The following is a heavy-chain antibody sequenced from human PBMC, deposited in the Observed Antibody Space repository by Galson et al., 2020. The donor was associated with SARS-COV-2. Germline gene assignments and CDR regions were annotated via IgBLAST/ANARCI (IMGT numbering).Heavy chain of an antibody. Sequence: SETLSLTCTVSGGSVNSGTYYWTWIRQPPGKGLEWIGYVYYSGSTNYSPSLKSRVAISIDTSKNQFSLRLRSVTAADTAVYYCARADSSGWYNRLDSWGQGTLVTVPS. CDR3: ARADSSGWYNRLDS. D-gene: IGHD6-13*01. CDR2: VYYSGST. J-gene: IGHJ5*01. V-gene: IGHV4-61*01. CDR1: GGSVNSGTYY.